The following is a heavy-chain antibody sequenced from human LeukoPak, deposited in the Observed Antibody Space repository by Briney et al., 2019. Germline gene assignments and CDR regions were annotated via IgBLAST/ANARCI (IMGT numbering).Heavy chain of an antibody. D-gene: IGHD3-22*01. V-gene: IGHV3-11*01. CDR1: GFTFSDYY. J-gene: IGHJ4*01. CDR2: ISPTDQAI. Sequence: GGSLRLSCAASGFTFSDYYMSWIRQTPGRGLEWISHISPTDQAIYYADSVRGRFTISRDNTKHSLSLQMNSLRVEDTAVYYCAKEVHDSSGYTADYWGQGTLVTVSS. CDR3: AKEVHDSSGYTADY.